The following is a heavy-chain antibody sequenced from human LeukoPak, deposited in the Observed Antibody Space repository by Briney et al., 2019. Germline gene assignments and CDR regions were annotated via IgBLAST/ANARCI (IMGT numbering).Heavy chain of an antibody. V-gene: IGHV4-39*07. J-gene: IGHJ6*02. D-gene: IGHD2-2*01. CDR1: GGSISSSSYY. Sequence: SKTLSLTCTVSGGSISSSSYYWGWIRQPPGKGLEWIGSIYYSGSTNYNPSLKSRVTISVDTSKNQFSLKLSSVTAADTAVYYCARSENIVVVPAAYYYYYYGMDVWGQGTTVTVSS. CDR2: IYYSGST. CDR3: ARSENIVVVPAAYYYYYYGMDV.